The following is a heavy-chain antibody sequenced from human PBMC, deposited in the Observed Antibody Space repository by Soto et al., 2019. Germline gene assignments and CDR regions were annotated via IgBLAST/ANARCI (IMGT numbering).Heavy chain of an antibody. CDR1: GGSISSYY. CDR2: IYHSGSS. CDR3: ARDKITGLFDY. D-gene: IGHD2-8*02. V-gene: IGHV4-59*12. Sequence: PSETLSLTCTVSGGSISSYYWSWIRQPPGKGLEWIGYIYHSGSSNYNPSLKSRVTILLYTSKNQLSLKLSSVTAADTAVYYCARDKITGLFDYWGQGTLVTVSS. J-gene: IGHJ4*02.